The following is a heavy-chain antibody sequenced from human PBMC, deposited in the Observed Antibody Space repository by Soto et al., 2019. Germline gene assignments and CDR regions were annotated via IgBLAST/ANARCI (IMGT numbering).Heavy chain of an antibody. J-gene: IGHJ5*02. CDR2: IYYSGST. D-gene: IGHD6-19*01. CDR3: ARKAVSGRGASNFFDP. V-gene: IGHV4-59*08. Sequence: SETLSLTCSVAGGYISSYYWSWIRQPTGKGLEWIGYIYYSGSTNYNPSLKSRVYMSVDTSKNQFSLKLSSVTAADTAVYFCARKAVSGRGASNFFDPWGQGTLVTVSS. CDR1: GGYISSYY.